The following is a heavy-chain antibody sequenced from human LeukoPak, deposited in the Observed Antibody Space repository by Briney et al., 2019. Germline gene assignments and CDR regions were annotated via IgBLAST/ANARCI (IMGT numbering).Heavy chain of an antibody. CDR1: GFTFSSYG. J-gene: IGHJ4*02. V-gene: IGHV3-23*01. CDR2: ISGSGGST. D-gene: IGHD3-22*01. Sequence: GGSLRLSCAASGFTFSSYGMSWVRQAPGKGLEWVSAISGSGGSTYYADSVKGRFTISRDNSKNTLYLQMNSLRAEDTAVYYCAKVSPYYYDRTRGDYWGQGTLVTVSS. CDR3: AKVSPYYYDRTRGDY.